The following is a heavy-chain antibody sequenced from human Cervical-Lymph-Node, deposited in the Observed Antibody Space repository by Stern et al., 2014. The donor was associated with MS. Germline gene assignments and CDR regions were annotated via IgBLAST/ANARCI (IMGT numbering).Heavy chain of an antibody. V-gene: IGHV3-53*01. CDR1: GFTVSSNY. CDR3: ARERFSYGRCGMDV. CDR2: IYSVGST. J-gene: IGHJ6*02. D-gene: IGHD5-18*01. Sequence: EVQLVQSGGGLIQPGGSLRLSCAAAGFTVSSNYMNWVRQAPGKGLEWVSVIYSVGSTYYADSVKGRFTISRDNSKNPLYLQMNSLRAEDTAVYYCARERFSYGRCGMDVWGQGTTVTVSS.